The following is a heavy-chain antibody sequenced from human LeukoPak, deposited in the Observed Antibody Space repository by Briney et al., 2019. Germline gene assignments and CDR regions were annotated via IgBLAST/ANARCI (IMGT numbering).Heavy chain of an antibody. Sequence: ASVKVSCKASGYTFTSYGISWVRQAPGKGLEWMGGFDPEDGETIYAQKFQGRVTMTEDTSTDTAYMELSSLTSEDTAVYYCATDLVIFGVVTHHFAGDYWGQGTLVTVSS. CDR1: GYTFTSYG. CDR2: FDPEDGET. D-gene: IGHD3-3*01. CDR3: ATDLVIFGVVTHHFAGDY. V-gene: IGHV1-24*01. J-gene: IGHJ4*02.